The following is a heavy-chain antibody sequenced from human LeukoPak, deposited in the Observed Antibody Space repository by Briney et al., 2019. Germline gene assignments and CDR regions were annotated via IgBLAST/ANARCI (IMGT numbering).Heavy chain of an antibody. J-gene: IGHJ4*02. CDR1: GFTFTSSA. CDR2: IVVGSGNT. V-gene: IGHV1-58*02. CDR3: AAGPQGPTSGFDY. D-gene: IGHD1-14*01. Sequence: ASVKVSCKAAGFTFTSSAMQWVRQARGQRLEWIGWIVVGSGNTNYSQKVQEKVTITRDMSTSTAYMELSSLRSEDTAVYYCAAGPQGPTSGFDYWGQGTLATVSS.